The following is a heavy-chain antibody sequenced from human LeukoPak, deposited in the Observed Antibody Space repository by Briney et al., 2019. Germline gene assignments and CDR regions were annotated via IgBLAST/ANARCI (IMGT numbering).Heavy chain of an antibody. Sequence: SETLSLTCTVSGGSISSYYWSWIRQPPGKGLEWIGRIYTSGSTNYNPSLKSRVTMSVDTSKNQFSLKLSSVTAADTAVYYCARARRFIAARPNYYYYYMDVWGKGTTVTVSS. CDR3: ARARRFIAARPNYYYYYMDV. CDR2: IYTSGST. D-gene: IGHD6-6*01. CDR1: GGSISSYY. V-gene: IGHV4-4*07. J-gene: IGHJ6*03.